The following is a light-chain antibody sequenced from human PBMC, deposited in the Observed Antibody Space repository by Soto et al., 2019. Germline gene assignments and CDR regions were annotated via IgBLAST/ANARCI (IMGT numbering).Light chain of an antibody. CDR3: QCYDSSLTVL. CDR1: TSNIGSRT. J-gene: IGLJ2*01. CDR2: TNN. V-gene: IGLV1-44*01. Sequence: QSVLTQPPSASGAPGQRVTISCSGTTSNIGSRTVNWYQQLPGTASKLLIYTNNQRPSGVPDRFSGSKSGTSASLAISGLQPEDEADYYCQCYDSSLTVLFGGGTKLTVL.